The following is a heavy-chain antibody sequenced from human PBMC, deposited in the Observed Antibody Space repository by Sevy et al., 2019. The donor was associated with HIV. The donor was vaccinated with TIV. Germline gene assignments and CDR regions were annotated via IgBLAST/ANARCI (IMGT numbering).Heavy chain of an antibody. CDR2: MSYNGNKK. CDR3: AGEGGLIGGVIVSYGMDV. V-gene: IGHV3-30*04. CDR1: GFSFSRSP. Sequence: GGSLRLSCAASGFSFSRSPMHWVRQAPGKGLEWVAVMSYNGNKKYNGDSVKGRFTISRDDSKNTLYLQMNSLRAEDTAVYDCAGEGGLIGGVIVSYGMDVWGQGTTVTVSS. D-gene: IGHD3-16*02. J-gene: IGHJ6*02.